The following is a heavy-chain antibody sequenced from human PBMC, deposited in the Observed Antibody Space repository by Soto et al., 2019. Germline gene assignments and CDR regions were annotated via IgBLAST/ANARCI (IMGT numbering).Heavy chain of an antibody. CDR1: GDTFTSYY. CDR2: INPHGGST. V-gene: IGHV1-46*01. CDR3: ARGDFNYGQYFFDS. J-gene: IGHJ4*02. D-gene: IGHD3-10*01. Sequence: ASVKVSCKAPGDTFTSYYLNWVRQAPGKGLEWLGVINPHGGSTKYAQKFQGRVTMTRDTTRSTVYMELRSLRSYDTAMYYCARGDFNYGQYFFDSWGLGTLVTVSS.